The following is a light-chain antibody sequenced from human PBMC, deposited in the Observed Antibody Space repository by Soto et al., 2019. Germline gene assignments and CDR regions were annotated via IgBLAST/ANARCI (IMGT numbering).Light chain of an antibody. Sequence: QSALTQPASVSGSPGQSITISCTGTSSDVGGYKYDSWYQQHSGKAPKLMIYEVTNRPSGVSNRFSGSKSGNTASLTISGLQAEDEADYYCSSFTSSSTPVVFGGGTKLTVL. J-gene: IGLJ2*01. CDR2: EVT. CDR3: SSFTSSSTPVV. CDR1: SSDVGGYKY. V-gene: IGLV2-14*01.